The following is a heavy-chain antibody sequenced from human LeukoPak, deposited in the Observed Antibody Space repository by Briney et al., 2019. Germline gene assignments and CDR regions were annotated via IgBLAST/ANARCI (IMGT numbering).Heavy chain of an antibody. D-gene: IGHD6-19*01. V-gene: IGHV1-46*01. Sequence: ASVKVSCKASGYTFTSLYMHWVRQAPGQGLEWMGVINPSSGSTSNAQKLQGRVTMTRDTSTSTVYMELSSLRSEDTAVYYCARDTASVWYSSGWYEYFQHWGQGTLVTVSS. J-gene: IGHJ1*01. CDR2: INPSSGST. CDR3: ARDTASVWYSSGWYEYFQH. CDR1: GYTFTSLY.